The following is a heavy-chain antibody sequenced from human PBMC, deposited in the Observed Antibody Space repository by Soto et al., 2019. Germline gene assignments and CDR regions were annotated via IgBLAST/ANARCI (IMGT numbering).Heavy chain of an antibody. J-gene: IGHJ6*02. D-gene: IGHD1-20*01. CDR1: GDTFTDYW. CDR2: IYPDDSDT. V-gene: IGHV5-51*01. Sequence: GESLKISCRCSGDTFTDYWIAWVRQMPGKGLEWMGSIYPDDSDTRYSPSFQGQVTISADKSISTAYLQWSSLKASDTAMYYCARQLYNWNYGGMYVWGQGTTVTVSS. CDR3: ARQLYNWNYGGMYV.